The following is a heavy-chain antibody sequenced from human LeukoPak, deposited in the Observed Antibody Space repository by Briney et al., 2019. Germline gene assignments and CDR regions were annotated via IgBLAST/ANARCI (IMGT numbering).Heavy chain of an antibody. Sequence: ASVKVSCKASGYTLSGYYMHWVRQAPGQGLEWMGWIDPDSGRTKYGQKVQDRVTLTRDTSITTFYMDLSRLTSDDTAVYFCARALEEGEYWGQGTLITVSS. CDR1: GYTLSGYY. D-gene: IGHD1-1*01. CDR3: ARALEEGEY. J-gene: IGHJ4*02. V-gene: IGHV1-2*02. CDR2: IDPDSGRT.